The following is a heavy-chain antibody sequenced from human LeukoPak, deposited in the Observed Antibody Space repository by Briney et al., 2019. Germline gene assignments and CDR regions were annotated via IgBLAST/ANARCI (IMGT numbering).Heavy chain of an antibody. Sequence: SETLSLTCSVSRYSISSGFYWGWIRQPPGKGLEWIGSIYSSGTTYYNPSLKSRVTISVDTSKNQASLNLRSVTAADTAVYYCARGDSGWYLGLGFDYWGQGTLVTVSS. CDR2: IYSSGTT. D-gene: IGHD6-19*01. CDR3: ARGDSGWYLGLGFDY. J-gene: IGHJ4*02. CDR1: RYSISSGFY. V-gene: IGHV4-38-2*02.